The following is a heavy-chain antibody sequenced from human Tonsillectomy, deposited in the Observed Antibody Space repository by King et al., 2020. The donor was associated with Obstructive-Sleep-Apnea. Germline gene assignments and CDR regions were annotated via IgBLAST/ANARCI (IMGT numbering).Heavy chain of an antibody. Sequence: LQLQESGPGLVKPSETLSLTCTVSGGSISSSSYYWGWIRQPPGKGLEWIGSIYYSGSTYYNPSLKSRVTISVDTSKNQFSLKLSSVTAADTAVYYCARTMYSSGWYVAFDIWGQGTMVTVSS. J-gene: IGHJ3*02. CDR2: IYYSGST. V-gene: IGHV4-39*07. CDR1: GGSISSSSYY. CDR3: ARTMYSSGWYVAFDI. D-gene: IGHD6-19*01.